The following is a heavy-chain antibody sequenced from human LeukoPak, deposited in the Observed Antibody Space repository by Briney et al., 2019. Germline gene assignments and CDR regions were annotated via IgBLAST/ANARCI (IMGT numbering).Heavy chain of an antibody. J-gene: IGHJ6*02. CDR3: AREAPQTTVVPYYYYGMDV. D-gene: IGHD4-23*01. CDR1: GYTFINYC. CDR2: ISAYNGNT. V-gene: IGHV1-18*01. Sequence: GASVQDSCKASGYTFINYCISGVRQPPGQGLEWMGWISAYNGNTNYAQKLQDRVTMTTDTSTSTAYMELRSLRSDDTAVYYCAREAPQTTVVPYYYYGMDVWGQGTTVTVSS.